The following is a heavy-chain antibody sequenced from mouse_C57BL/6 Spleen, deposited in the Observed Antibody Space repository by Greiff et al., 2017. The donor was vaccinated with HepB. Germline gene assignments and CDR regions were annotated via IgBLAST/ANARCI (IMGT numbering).Heavy chain of an antibody. D-gene: IGHD1-1*01. V-gene: IGHV10-1*01. CDR2: IRSKSNNYAT. J-gene: IGHJ3*01. Sequence: EVKVVESGGGLVQPKGSLKLSCAASGFSFNTYAMNWVRQAPGKGLEWVARIRSKSNNYATYYADSVKDRFTISRDDSESMLYLQMNNLKTEDTAMYYCAYGSSYRFAYWGQGTLVTVSA. CDR1: GFSFNTYA. CDR3: AYGSSYRFAY.